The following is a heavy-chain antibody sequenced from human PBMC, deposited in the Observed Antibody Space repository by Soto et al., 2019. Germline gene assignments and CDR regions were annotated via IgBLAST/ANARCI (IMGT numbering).Heavy chain of an antibody. J-gene: IGHJ6*02. CDR2: IYAGNGNT. CDR1: GYTFTSYA. CDR3: ARGKVSVLASYDFWSGYRSTQHGMDV. Sequence: ASVKVSCKASGYTFTSYAMHWVRQAPGQRLEWMGWIYAGNGNTKYSQKFQGRVTITRDTSASTAYMELSSLRSEDTAVYYCARGKVSVLASYDFWSGYRSTQHGMDVWGQGTTVTVSS. D-gene: IGHD3-3*01. V-gene: IGHV1-3*01.